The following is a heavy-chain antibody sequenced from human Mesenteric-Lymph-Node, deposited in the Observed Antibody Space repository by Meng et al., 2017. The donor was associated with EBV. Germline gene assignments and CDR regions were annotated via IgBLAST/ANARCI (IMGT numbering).Heavy chain of an antibody. CDR3: ARYCGADCYTDAFDI. J-gene: IGHJ3*02. CDR2: IFYSGST. D-gene: IGHD2-21*01. V-gene: IGHV4-61*01. CDR1: GGSVSSDSYY. Sequence: QVQLQESGPGLVKPSETLSLTCTVSGGSVSSDSYYWSWIRQPPGKALEWIGYIFYSGSTNYNPSLKSRVTISVDTSKNQFSLKLSSVTAADTAVFYCARYCGADCYTDAFDIWGQGTMVTVSS.